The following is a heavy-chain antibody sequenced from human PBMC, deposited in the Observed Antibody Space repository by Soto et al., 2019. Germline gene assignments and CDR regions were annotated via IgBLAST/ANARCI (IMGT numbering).Heavy chain of an antibody. D-gene: IGHD3-16*01. J-gene: IGHJ6*02. CDR1: GDSISRGGYS. CDR2: IYHTGRT. CDR3: DRDRILIPFKGLTHYYGMDV. V-gene: IGHV4-30-2*01. Sequence: QVQLRESGSGLVKPSQSLSLTCAVGGDSISRGGYSWTWIRQPPGRGLEWLGNIYHTGRTSYNPSLKSRLTMSVDRSKNEFSLKLSSVTAADTAVYYCDRDRILIPFKGLTHYYGMDVWGQGTTVSVSS.